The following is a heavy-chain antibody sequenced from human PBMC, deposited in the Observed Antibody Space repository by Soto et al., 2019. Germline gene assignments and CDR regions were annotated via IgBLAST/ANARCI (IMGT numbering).Heavy chain of an antibody. CDR1: GYTFTSYG. J-gene: IGHJ5*02. Sequence: ASVKVSCKASGYTFTSYGISWVRQAPGQGLEWMGWISAYNGNTNYAQKLQGRVTMTTDTSTSTAYMELRSLRSDDTAVYYCARELGYYGSGSAVNWFEPWGQGTLVIVSS. CDR2: ISAYNGNT. V-gene: IGHV1-18*01. CDR3: ARELGYYGSGSAVNWFEP. D-gene: IGHD3-10*01.